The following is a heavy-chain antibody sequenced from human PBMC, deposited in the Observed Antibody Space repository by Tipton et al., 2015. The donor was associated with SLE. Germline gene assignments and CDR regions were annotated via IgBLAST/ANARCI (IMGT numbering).Heavy chain of an antibody. CDR2: IYYSGST. Sequence: TLSLTCTVSGGSISSYYWSWIRQPPGKGLEWIGYIYYSGSTNYNPSLKSRVTISVDTSKNQFSLKLSSVTAADTAVYYCARVRGGGDYTYYYYYGMDVWGQGTTVTVSS. J-gene: IGHJ6*02. CDR3: ARVRGGGDYTYYYYYGMDV. CDR1: GGSISSYY. V-gene: IGHV4-59*01. D-gene: IGHD4-17*01.